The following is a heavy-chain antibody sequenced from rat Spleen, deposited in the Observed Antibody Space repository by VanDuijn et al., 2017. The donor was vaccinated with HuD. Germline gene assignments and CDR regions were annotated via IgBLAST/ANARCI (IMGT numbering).Heavy chain of an antibody. V-gene: IGHV5S10*01. J-gene: IGHJ3*01. CDR3: ATLTPLFAY. Sequence: EVQLVESGGGLVQPGRSLKLSCAASGFTFSDYNMAWVRQAPKKGLEWVATIIYDDSRTYYRDSVKGRFTISRDNAKSTLYLQMDSLRSEDTATCYCATLTPLFAYWGQGTLVTVSS. CDR2: IIYDDSRT. D-gene: IGHD3-1*01. CDR1: GFTFSDYN.